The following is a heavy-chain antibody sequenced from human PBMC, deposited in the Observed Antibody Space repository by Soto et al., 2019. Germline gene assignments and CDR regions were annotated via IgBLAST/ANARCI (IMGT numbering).Heavy chain of an antibody. D-gene: IGHD1-1*01. CDR1: GGFVTSGSYY. CDR3: ARVERGTSTTVVDAFDI. V-gene: IGHV4-34*01. J-gene: IGHJ3*02. CDR2: MSHSGVT. Sequence: QVQLQRRGAGLLKPSETLSLTCAVYGGFVTSGSYYWSWIQQPPGKGQEWIGEMSHSGVTHFKPSLRRCVTISVDTSKNQFTLKMSSVSVADTALYSCARVERGTSTTVVDAFDIWGPGTMVSVSS.